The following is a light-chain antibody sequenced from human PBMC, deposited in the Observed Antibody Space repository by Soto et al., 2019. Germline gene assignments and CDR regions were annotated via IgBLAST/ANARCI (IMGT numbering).Light chain of an antibody. CDR2: VAS. J-gene: IGKJ2*01. Sequence: DIQMTQSLSSLSASVGDTVTITCRASQSISNSLSWYQQKPGKAPKFLIYVASTLQRGVPSWFSGSGSGTDFPLTISSLQPEDVATYYCQHTFSPPYTFGQGTKLEIK. CDR1: QSISNS. V-gene: IGKV1-39*01. CDR3: QHTFSPPYT.